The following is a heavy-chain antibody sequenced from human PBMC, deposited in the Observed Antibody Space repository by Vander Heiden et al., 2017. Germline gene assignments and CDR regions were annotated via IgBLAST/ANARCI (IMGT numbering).Heavy chain of an antibody. CDR1: GFTFTSYR. CDR3: ATSPGYSTRWFDY. J-gene: IGHJ4*02. V-gene: IGHV3-21*01. D-gene: IGHD6-13*01. CDR2: ISISSSYI. Sequence: EVQLVESGGGLVKPGGSLRLSCASSGFTFTSYRMNWVRQAPGKGPEWVSYISISSSYIYYTDSVKGRFHISRDNAKNSLFLEMNSLRAENTAVYYCATSPGYSTRWFDYWGQGTLVTVSS.